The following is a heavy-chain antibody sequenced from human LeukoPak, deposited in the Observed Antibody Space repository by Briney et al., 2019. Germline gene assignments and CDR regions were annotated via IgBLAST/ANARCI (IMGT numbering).Heavy chain of an antibody. D-gene: IGHD1-1*01. CDR2: MHTDGRTI. J-gene: IGHJ5*02. Sequence: GGSLRLAWAAAGFTVTMYWMGCVRHAPGKGLEWFLRMHTDGRTIDYADCLKRIFTLSRDNAKETLYLQMSSLRDEDTDVYYCIRDTCGRDDQWGRGTLVTVYS. V-gene: IGHV3-74*01. CDR1: GFTVTMYW. CDR3: IRDTCGRDDQ.